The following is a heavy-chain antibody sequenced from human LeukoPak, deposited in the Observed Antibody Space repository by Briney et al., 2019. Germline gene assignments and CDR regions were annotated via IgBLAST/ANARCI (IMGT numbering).Heavy chain of an antibody. CDR2: ISGSGGST. Sequence: PGGSLRLSCAASGFTFSSYAMSWVRQAPGKGLEWVSAISGSGGSTYYADSVKGRFTISRDNSKNTLYPQMNGLRAEDTAVYYCAKHYYGSGSYYDAFDIWGQGTMVTVSS. CDR3: AKHYYGSGSYYDAFDI. CDR1: GFTFSSYA. J-gene: IGHJ3*02. D-gene: IGHD3-10*01. V-gene: IGHV3-23*01.